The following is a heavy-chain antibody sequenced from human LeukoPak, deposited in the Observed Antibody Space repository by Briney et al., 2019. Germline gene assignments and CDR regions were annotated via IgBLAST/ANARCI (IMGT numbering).Heavy chain of an antibody. CDR3: AILSVVRGFNKTKGLFHP. J-gene: IGHJ5*02. V-gene: IGHV1-8*01. CDR2: MNPNSGNT. D-gene: IGHD3-10*01. Sequence: ASVKVSCKASGYTFTSYDINWVRQATGQGLEWMGWMNPNSGNTGYAQKFQGRVTMTRNTSISTAYMELSSLRSEDTAVYYCAILSVVRGFNKTKGLFHPWGQGTLVTVSS. CDR1: GYTFTSYD.